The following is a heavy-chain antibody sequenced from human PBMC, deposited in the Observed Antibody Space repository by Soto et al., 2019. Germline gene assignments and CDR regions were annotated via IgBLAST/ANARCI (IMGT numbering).Heavy chain of an antibody. J-gene: IGHJ3*02. Sequence: EVQLVESGGGSVKPGESLRLSCAASGLTFINAWMHWVRQTPGKGLEWVGRIKSKTDGGTTDYAAPVKGRFTISRDDSKNTLYLQVNSLKTDDTAVYYCTTEQHTRYCSGASCYSQAFDIWGQGTMVTVSS. V-gene: IGHV3-15*07. D-gene: IGHD2-15*01. CDR3: TTEQHTRYCSGASCYSQAFDI. CDR1: GLTFINAW. CDR2: IKSKTDGGTT.